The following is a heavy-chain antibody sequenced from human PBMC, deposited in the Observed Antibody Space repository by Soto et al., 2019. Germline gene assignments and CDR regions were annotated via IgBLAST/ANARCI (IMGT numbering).Heavy chain of an antibody. Sequence: PSETLSLTCTVSGDSISEYYWSWIRQPPGKGLEWIGYIYYSGSTNSNNPSLKSRVAISVDTSKNEFSLKLSSVTAADTAVYYCARDNQYFDWLSYPYYYYGMDVWGQGTTVTVSS. V-gene: IGHV4-59*12. D-gene: IGHD3-9*01. CDR3: ARDNQYFDWLSYPYYYYGMDV. CDR2: IYYSGST. J-gene: IGHJ6*02. CDR1: GDSISEYY.